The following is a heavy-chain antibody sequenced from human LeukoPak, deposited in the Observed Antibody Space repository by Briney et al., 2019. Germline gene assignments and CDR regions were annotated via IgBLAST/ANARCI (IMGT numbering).Heavy chain of an antibody. CDR2: ISGSDDGT. J-gene: IGHJ4*02. Sequence: GGSLRLSCAASGFTFADYGMSWVRQIPGKGLEWVSAISGSDDGTYYADSMKGRFTISRDNSRNTLYLQMNTLRAEDTAVYFCAKSPVSSCRGSFCYPFDYWGQGNLVTVSS. D-gene: IGHD2-15*01. V-gene: IGHV3-23*01. CDR1: GFTFADYG. CDR3: AKSPVSSCRGSFCYPFDY.